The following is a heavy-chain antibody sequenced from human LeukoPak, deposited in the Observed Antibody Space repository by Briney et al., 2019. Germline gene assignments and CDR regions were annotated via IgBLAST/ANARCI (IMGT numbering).Heavy chain of an antibody. CDR1: GYTFTSYY. D-gene: IGHD3-10*01. V-gene: IGHV1-46*01. CDR3: ARDLPDHYYGSGSYYTPSDY. Sequence: ASVEVSCKASGYTFTSYYMHWVRQAPGQGLEWMGIINPSGGRTSYAQKFQGRVTMTRDMSTSTVYMELSSLRSEDTAVYYCARDLPDHYYGSGSYYTPSDYWGQGTLVTVSS. CDR2: INPSGGRT. J-gene: IGHJ4*02.